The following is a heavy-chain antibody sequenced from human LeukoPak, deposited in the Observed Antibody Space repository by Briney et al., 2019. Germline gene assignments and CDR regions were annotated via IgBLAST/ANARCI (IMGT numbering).Heavy chain of an antibody. D-gene: IGHD2-2*01. CDR3: ARDSATTIVVVPAAIHGMDV. CDR1: GYTFTNYY. CDR2: INPNSGGT. V-gene: IGHV1-2*02. J-gene: IGHJ6*02. Sequence: ASVKVSCKASGYTFTNYYMHWVRQAPGQGLEWMGWINPNSGGTNYAQKFQGRVTMTRDTSISTAYMELSRLRSDDTAVYYCARDSATTIVVVPAAIHGMDVWGQGTTVTVSS.